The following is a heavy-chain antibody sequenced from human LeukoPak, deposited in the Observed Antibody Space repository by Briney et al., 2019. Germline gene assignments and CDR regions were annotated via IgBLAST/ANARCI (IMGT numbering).Heavy chain of an antibody. CDR2: ISGSGGST. V-gene: IGHV3-23*01. Sequence: QPGGSLRLSCAASGFTFSDYNMRWIRQAPGKGLEWVSAISGSGGSTYYADSVKGRFTISRDNSKNTLYLQMNSLSAEDTAVYYCAKDWVQLSLDAFDIWGQGTMVTVSS. D-gene: IGHD5-18*01. J-gene: IGHJ3*02. CDR1: GFTFSDYN. CDR3: AKDWVQLSLDAFDI.